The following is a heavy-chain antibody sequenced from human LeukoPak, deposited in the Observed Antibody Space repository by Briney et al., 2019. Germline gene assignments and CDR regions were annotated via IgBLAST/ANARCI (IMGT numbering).Heavy chain of an antibody. CDR3: TTLGYHLDS. D-gene: IGHD3-22*01. CDR1: EFTFSSYA. V-gene: IGHV3-48*03. J-gene: IGHJ4*02. CDR2: IAGSDTTT. Sequence: PGGSLRLSCAASEFTFSSYAMSWFRQAPGKGLEWVSYIAGSDTTTYYADSVKGRFTISRDNAKNSLYLQMNSLRAEDTALYYCTTLGYHLDSWGQGTLVTVSS.